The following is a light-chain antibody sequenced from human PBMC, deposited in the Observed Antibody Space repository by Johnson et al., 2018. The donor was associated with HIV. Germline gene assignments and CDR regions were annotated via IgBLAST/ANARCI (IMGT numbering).Light chain of an antibody. CDR2: DNN. CDR3: GTWDTSLRTGF. CDR1: SSNVGSSF. Sequence: QAVLTQPPSVSAAPGQTVTISCYGSSSNVGSSFVSWYRQVPGTAPKLLIYDNNKRPSGIPGRFSGSKSGPSATLGITGLQTGDEADYYCGTWDTSLRTGFFGTGTKVTVL. J-gene: IGLJ1*01. V-gene: IGLV1-51*01.